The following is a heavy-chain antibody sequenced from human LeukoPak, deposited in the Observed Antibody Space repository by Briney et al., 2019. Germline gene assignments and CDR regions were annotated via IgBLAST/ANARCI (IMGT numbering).Heavy chain of an antibody. CDR3: AREYSGYGDYGC. Sequence: GGSLRLSCAASGFTVSSNYMSWVRQAPGKGLEWVSVIYSGGSTYYADSVKGRFTISRDNSKNTLYLQMNSLRAEDTAVYYCAREYSGYGDYGCWGQGTLVTVSS. CDR1: GFTVSSNY. J-gene: IGHJ4*02. V-gene: IGHV3-53*01. CDR2: IYSGGST. D-gene: IGHD4-17*01.